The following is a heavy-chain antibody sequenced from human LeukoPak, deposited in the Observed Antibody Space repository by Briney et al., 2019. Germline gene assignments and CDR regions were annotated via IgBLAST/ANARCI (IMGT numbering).Heavy chain of an antibody. CDR2: ISISGDTK. J-gene: IGHJ4*02. Sequence: GGSLRLSCVGSGFNFNSYEMNWVRQAPGKGLERISYISISGDTKHSAVSVKGRFTISRHNINNSMYLEMNSLRDEDTAVYYCSSDGSGDFWGQGTLVTVSS. CDR1: GFNFNSYE. CDR3: SSDGSGDF. V-gene: IGHV3-48*03. D-gene: IGHD3-10*01.